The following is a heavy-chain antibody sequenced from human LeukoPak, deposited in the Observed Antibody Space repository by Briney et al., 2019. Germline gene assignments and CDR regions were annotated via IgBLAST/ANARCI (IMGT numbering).Heavy chain of an antibody. J-gene: IGHJ5*02. CDR1: GFTFSSYA. Sequence: GGSLRLSCAASGFTFSSYAMSWVRQAPGKGLEWVSAISGSGGSTYYADSVKGRFTISRDNSKNTLYLQMNSLRAEDTAVYYCAKVRDIVVVPAAAIGGKNWFDPWGQGTLVTVSS. D-gene: IGHD2-2*01. V-gene: IGHV3-23*01. CDR2: ISGSGGST. CDR3: AKVRDIVVVPAAAIGGKNWFDP.